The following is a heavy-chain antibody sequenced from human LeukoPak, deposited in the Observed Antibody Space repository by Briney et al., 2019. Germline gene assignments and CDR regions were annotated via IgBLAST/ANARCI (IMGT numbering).Heavy chain of an antibody. Sequence: ASVKVSCKASGYTFTSYGISWVRQAPGQRLEWMGWISAYNGNTNYAQKLQGRVTMTTDTSTSTAYMELRSLRSDDTAVYYCARDRDCSGGSCYSYDAFDIWGQGTMVTVSS. CDR1: GYTFTSYG. V-gene: IGHV1-18*01. J-gene: IGHJ3*02. CDR3: ARDRDCSGGSCYSYDAFDI. D-gene: IGHD2-15*01. CDR2: ISAYNGNT.